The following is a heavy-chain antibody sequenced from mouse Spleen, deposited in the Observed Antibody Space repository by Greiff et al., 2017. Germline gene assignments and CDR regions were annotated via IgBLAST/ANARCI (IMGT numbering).Heavy chain of an antibody. D-gene: IGHD2-10*02. CDR3: ARGGYGNYGDY. CDR1: GYTFTSYW. Sequence: VQLQQPGAELVKPGAPVKLSCKASGYTFTSYWMNWVKQRPGRGLEWIGRIDPSDSETHYNQKFKDKATLTVDKSSSTAYIQLSSLTSEDSAVYYCARGGYGNYGDYWGQGTTLTVSS. V-gene: IGHV1-69*02. CDR2: IDPSDSET. J-gene: IGHJ2*01.